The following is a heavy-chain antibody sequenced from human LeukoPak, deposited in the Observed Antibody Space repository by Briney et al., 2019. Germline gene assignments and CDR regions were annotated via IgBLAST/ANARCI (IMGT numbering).Heavy chain of an antibody. CDR2: INPYSGGT. Sequence: ASVKVSCKASGYTFTGYYFHWVLQAPGQGLEWMGRINPYSGGTNYAQKFQGRVTMTRDTSISTAYMELSRLRSDDTAVYYCAREGSSAFGELFSFDYWGQGTLVSVSS. V-gene: IGHV1-2*06. J-gene: IGHJ4*02. D-gene: IGHD3-10*01. CDR1: GYTFTGYY. CDR3: AREGSSAFGELFSFDY.